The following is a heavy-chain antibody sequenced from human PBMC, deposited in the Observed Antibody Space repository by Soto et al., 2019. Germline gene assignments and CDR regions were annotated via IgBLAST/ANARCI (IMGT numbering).Heavy chain of an antibody. V-gene: IGHV3-74*01. J-gene: IGHJ4*02. CDR1: GFTFSSYW. CDR2: INSDGSST. Sequence: GGSLRLSCAASGFTFSSYWMHWVRQAPGKGLVWVSRINSDGSSTSYADSVKGRFTISRDNAKNTLYLQMNSLRAEDTAVYYCARGVAVVPAAMPLDYWGQGTLVTVSS. CDR3: ARGVAVVPAAMPLDY. D-gene: IGHD2-2*01.